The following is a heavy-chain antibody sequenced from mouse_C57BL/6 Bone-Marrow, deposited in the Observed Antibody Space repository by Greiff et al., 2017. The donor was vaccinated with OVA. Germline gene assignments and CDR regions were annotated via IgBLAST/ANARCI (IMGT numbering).Heavy chain of an antibody. CDR2: INPYNGGT. V-gene: IGHV1-19*01. CDR1: GYTFTDYY. J-gene: IGHJ3*01. D-gene: IGHD4-1*01. CDR3: ARGSWGLCAY. Sequence: EVQLQQSGPVLVKPGASVKMSCKASGYTFTDYYMNWVKQSHGKSLEWIGVINPYNGGTSYNQKFKGKATLTVDKSSSTAYMELNSLTSEDSAVYYCARGSWGLCAYRGQGTLVTVSA.